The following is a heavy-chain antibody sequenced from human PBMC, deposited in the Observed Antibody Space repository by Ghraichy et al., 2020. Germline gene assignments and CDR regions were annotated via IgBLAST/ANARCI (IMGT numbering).Heavy chain of an antibody. CDR2: IIPILGIA. CDR1: GGTFSSYT. V-gene: IGHV1-69*04. CDR3: ARDGVRPDWSSTSCAAYGMDV. Sequence: SVKVSCKASGGTFSSYTISWVRQAPGQGLEWMGRIIPILGIANYAQKFQGRVTITADKSTSTAYMELSSLRSEDTAVYYCARDGVRPDWSSTSCAAYGMDVWGQGTTVTVSS. J-gene: IGHJ6*02. D-gene: IGHD2-2*01.